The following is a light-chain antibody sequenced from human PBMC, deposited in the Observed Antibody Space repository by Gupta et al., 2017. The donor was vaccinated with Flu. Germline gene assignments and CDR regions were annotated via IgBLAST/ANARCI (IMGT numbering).Light chain of an antibody. J-gene: IGKJ3*01. Sequence: DIVMTQSPLSLPVTPGEPASISCKSSQSLLHTDGYNYLDWYLQRPGQSPQLLIYLGSNRASGVPDRFSGSGSGTDFTLKISRVEAEDVGVYYCMQALQTPLFTFGSGTKVDLK. V-gene: IGKV2-28*01. CDR2: LGS. CDR1: QSLLHTDGYNY. CDR3: MQALQTPLFT.